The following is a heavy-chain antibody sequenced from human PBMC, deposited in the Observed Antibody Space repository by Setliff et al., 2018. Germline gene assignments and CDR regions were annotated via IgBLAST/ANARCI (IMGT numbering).Heavy chain of an antibody. CDR2: IYHNGIT. Sequence: SETLSLTCAVSGVSISTSNWWSWVRQPPGKGLEWIGEIYHNGITNYNPSLKSRVSISVDKSKNQVSLKLDSVTAADTAVYYCGRDPHTPTVTTRGDYWGQGTLVTVSS. CDR3: GRDPHTPTVTTRGDY. V-gene: IGHV4-4*02. CDR1: GVSISTSNW. D-gene: IGHD4-17*01. J-gene: IGHJ4*02.